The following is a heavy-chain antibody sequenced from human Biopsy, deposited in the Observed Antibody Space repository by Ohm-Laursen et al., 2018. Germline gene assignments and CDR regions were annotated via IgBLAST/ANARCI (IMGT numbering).Heavy chain of an antibody. Sequence: GASVKVSCKASGYTFTSYDINWVRQATGQGLEWMGWMNPNSGNTDYAQKFQGRVTMTRNTSMSTAYMELNSLRSEDTAVYYCARGSFWFGGNYYYYGMDVWGQGTTVTVSS. V-gene: IGHV1-8*01. J-gene: IGHJ6*02. D-gene: IGHD3-10*01. CDR3: ARGSFWFGGNYYYYGMDV. CDR2: MNPNSGNT. CDR1: GYTFTSYD.